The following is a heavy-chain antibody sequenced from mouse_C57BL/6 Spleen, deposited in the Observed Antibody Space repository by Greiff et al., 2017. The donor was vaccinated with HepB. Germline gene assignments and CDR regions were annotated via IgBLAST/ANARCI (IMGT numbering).Heavy chain of an antibody. CDR2: IWSDGST. V-gene: IGHV2-6-1*01. J-gene: IGHJ4*01. D-gene: IGHD1-1*01. CDR1: GFSLTSYG. Sequence: VKLMESGPGLVAPSQSLSITCTVSGFSLTSYGVHWVRQPPGKGLEWLVVIWSDGSTTYNSALKSRLSISKDNSKSQVFLKMNSLQTDDTAMYYCARQGYYGSSYDYYAMDYWGQGTSVTVSS. CDR3: ARQGYYGSSYDYYAMDY.